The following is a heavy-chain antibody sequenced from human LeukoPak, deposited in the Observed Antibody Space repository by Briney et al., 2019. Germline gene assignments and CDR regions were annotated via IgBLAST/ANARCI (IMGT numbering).Heavy chain of an antibody. CDR2: FYYSGST. CDR1: GGSISSGGYY. J-gene: IGHJ3*02. CDR3: ARRDDSDAFDI. Sequence: PSETLSLTCTVSGGSISSGGYYWRWIRQHPGKVLEWIAYFYYSGSTYYNPSLKSRVTISVDTSKNQFSLKLSSVTAADTAVYYCARRDDSDAFDIWGQGTMVTVSS. D-gene: IGHD5-24*01. V-gene: IGHV4-31*03.